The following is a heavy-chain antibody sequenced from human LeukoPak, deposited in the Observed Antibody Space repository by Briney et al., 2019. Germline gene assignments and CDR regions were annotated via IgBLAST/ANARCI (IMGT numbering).Heavy chain of an antibody. V-gene: IGHV3-7*01. CDR1: GFTFSSYS. J-gene: IGHJ6*03. CDR2: IKQDGSEK. CDR3: ARVRYDFWSGYYEVGYYYMDV. D-gene: IGHD3-3*01. Sequence: GGSLRLSCAASGFTFSSYSMNWVRQAPGKGLEWVANIKQDGSEKYYVDSVKGRFTISRDNAKNSLYLQMNSLRAEDTAVYYCARVRYDFWSGYYEVGYYYMDVWGKGTTVTVSS.